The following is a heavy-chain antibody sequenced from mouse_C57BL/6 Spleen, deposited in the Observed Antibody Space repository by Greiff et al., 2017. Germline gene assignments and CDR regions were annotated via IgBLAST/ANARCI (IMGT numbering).Heavy chain of an antibody. V-gene: IGHV1-53*01. D-gene: IGHD2-2*01. J-gene: IGHJ3*01. Sequence: VQLQQPGTELVKPGASVKLSCKASGYTFTSYWLHWVKQRPGQGLEWIGNINPSNGGTNYNEKFKSKATLTVDKSSSTAYMQLSSLTSEDSAVYYCAPGGYDRAWFAYWGQGTLVTVSA. CDR3: APGGYDRAWFAY. CDR2: INPSNGGT. CDR1: GYTFTSYW.